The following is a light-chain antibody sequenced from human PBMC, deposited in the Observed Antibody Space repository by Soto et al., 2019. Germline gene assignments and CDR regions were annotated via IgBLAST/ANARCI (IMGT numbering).Light chain of an antibody. J-gene: IGLJ3*02. Sequence: QSALTQPASVSGSPGQSITISCTGTSSDVGIYNFVSWYQQHPVKAPKLMIHEVSPPPSGVSNRFSGSKSGNAASLTISGLHAEDEADYYCSSYTGSSTWVFGGGTQLTVL. CDR1: SSDVGIYNF. CDR3: SSYTGSSTWV. V-gene: IGLV2-14*01. CDR2: EVS.